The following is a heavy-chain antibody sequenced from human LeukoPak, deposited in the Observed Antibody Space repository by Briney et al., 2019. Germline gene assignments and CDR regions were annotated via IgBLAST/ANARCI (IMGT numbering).Heavy chain of an antibody. CDR3: ATHRIAVVGRGGAFDI. Sequence: GGSLRLSCAASGFTFSSCAMSWVRQAPGKGLEWVSAISGSGGSTYYADSVKGRFTISRDNSKNTLYLQMNSLRAEDTAVYYCATHRIAVVGRGGAFDIWGQGTTVTVSS. J-gene: IGHJ3*02. D-gene: IGHD6-19*01. V-gene: IGHV3-23*01. CDR1: GFTFSSCA. CDR2: ISGSGGST.